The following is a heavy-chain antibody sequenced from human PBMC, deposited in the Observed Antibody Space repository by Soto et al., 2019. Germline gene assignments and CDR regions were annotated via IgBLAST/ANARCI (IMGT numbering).Heavy chain of an antibody. V-gene: IGHV4-30-2*01. CDR2: IYESGTI. J-gene: IGHJ5*02. D-gene: IGHD3-10*01. Sequence: SETLSLTCAVSGGSIGGAGYSWSWIRQPPGGGLDWIGYIYESGTILYNPSLETRLTISLNWSDKQFSLTLNSVTAADTAVYYCARAQFYSGSGNYHNLMFDPWGQGTQVTVSS. CDR3: ARAQFYSGSGNYHNLMFDP. CDR1: GGSIGGAGYS.